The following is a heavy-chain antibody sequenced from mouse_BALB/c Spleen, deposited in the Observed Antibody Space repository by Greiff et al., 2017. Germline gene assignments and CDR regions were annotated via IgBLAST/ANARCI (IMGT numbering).Heavy chain of an antibody. CDR2: IRLKSNNYAT. CDR1: GFTFSNHW. D-gene: IGHD2-1*01. Sequence: EVKLQESGGGLVQPGGSMKLSRVASGFTFSNHWMNWVRQSPEKGLEWVAEIRLKSNNYATHYAESVKGRFTISRDDSKSSVYLQMNNLRAEDTGIYYCTRGNYYFDYWGQGTTLTVSS. V-gene: IGHV6-6*02. CDR3: TRGNYYFDY. J-gene: IGHJ2*01.